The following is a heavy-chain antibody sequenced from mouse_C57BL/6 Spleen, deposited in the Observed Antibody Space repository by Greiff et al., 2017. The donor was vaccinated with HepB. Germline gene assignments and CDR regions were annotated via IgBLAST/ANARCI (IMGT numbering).Heavy chain of an antibody. CDR2: INTNNGGT. Sequence: VQLQQSGPELVKPGASVKISCKASGYTFTDYYMNWVKQSHGKSLEWIGDINTNNGGTSYNQKFKGKATLTVDKSSSTAYMELRSLTSEDSEVYYCARWKNDYDGDYWGKGTTLTVSS. D-gene: IGHD2-4*01. V-gene: IGHV1-26*01. J-gene: IGHJ2*01. CDR1: GYTFTDYY. CDR3: ARWKNDYDGDY.